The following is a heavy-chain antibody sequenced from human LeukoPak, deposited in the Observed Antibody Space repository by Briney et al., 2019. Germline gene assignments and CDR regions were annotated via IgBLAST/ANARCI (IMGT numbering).Heavy chain of an antibody. CDR3: ARGYCSSTSCYSDY. Sequence: PGGSLRLSCAASGFTVSSNYMSWVRQAPGKGLEWVSVIYSGGSTYYADSVKGRFTISRDNSKNTLYLQMNSLRAEDTAVYYCARGYCSSTSCYSDYWGQGTLVTVFS. CDR2: IYSGGST. J-gene: IGHJ4*02. V-gene: IGHV3-53*01. D-gene: IGHD2-2*01. CDR1: GFTVSSNY.